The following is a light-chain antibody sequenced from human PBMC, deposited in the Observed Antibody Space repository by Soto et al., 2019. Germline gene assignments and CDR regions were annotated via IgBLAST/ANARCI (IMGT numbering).Light chain of an antibody. J-gene: IGLJ1*01. CDR2: TNN. CDR3: AAWDASLGAYV. Sequence: ALTQPPSASGTPGQRVTISCSGSNSNIGTNTVNWYQQLPGTAPRLLIYTNNQRPSGVPQRFSGSKTGTSASLAIGGLQSEDGDDYYCAAWDASLGAYVFGTGTKVTVL. CDR1: NSNIGTNT. V-gene: IGLV1-44*01.